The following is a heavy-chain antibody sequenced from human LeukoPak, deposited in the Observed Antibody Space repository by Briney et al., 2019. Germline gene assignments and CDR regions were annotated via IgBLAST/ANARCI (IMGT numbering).Heavy chain of an antibody. CDR3: ARVLVDSSGYFMYDAFDI. D-gene: IGHD3-22*01. CDR2: IYHSGST. J-gene: IGHJ3*02. CDR1: GGSINSSSYY. V-gene: IGHV4-39*01. Sequence: NPSETLSLTCTVPGGSINSSSYYWGWIRQPPGKGLEWIGSIYHSGSTYYTPSLKSRVTISVDTSKTQFSLKMSSVTAADRAVYYCARVLVDSSGYFMYDAFDIWGQGTMVTVSS.